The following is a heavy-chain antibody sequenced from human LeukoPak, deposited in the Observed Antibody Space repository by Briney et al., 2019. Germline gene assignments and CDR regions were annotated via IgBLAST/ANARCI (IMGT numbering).Heavy chain of an antibody. CDR2: INHSGST. J-gene: IGHJ4*02. CDR3: ARGEWGYYDYVWTGNFDY. V-gene: IGHV4-34*01. Sequence: SETLSLTCAVYGGSFSGYYWSWIRQPPGKGLEWIGEINHSGSTNYNPSLKSRVTISVDTSKNQFSLKLSSVTAADTAVYYCARGEWGYYDYVWTGNFDYWGQGTLVTASS. D-gene: IGHD3-16*01. CDR1: GGSFSGYY.